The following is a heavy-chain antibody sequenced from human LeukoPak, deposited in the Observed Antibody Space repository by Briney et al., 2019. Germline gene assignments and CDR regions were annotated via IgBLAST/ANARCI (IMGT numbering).Heavy chain of an antibody. V-gene: IGHV1-69*05. D-gene: IGHD3-22*01. CDR2: IIPIFGTA. CDR1: GGTFSSYA. CDR3: ARASYYYDSSGYYIDAFDI. Sequence: SVKISCKASGGTFSSYAISWVRQAPGQGLEWMGRIIPIFGTANYAQKFQGRVTITTDESTSTAYMELSSLRSEDTAVYYCARASYYYDSSGYYIDAFDIWGQGTMVTVSS. J-gene: IGHJ3*02.